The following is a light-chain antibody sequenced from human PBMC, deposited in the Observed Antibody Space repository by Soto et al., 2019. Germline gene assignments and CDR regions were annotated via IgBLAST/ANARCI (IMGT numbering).Light chain of an antibody. V-gene: IGKV3-20*01. CDR2: AAS. CDR1: QSVTSNY. CDR3: QPYGCSVTWT. Sequence: EVVLTQSPGTVSLSPGERATLSCRASQSVTSNYLAWYQQKPGQAPRLLIYAASSRATGIPDRFSGSGSGTDFTLSISRLEPEDFGVYYCQPYGCSVTWTFGQGTKVEI. J-gene: IGKJ1*01.